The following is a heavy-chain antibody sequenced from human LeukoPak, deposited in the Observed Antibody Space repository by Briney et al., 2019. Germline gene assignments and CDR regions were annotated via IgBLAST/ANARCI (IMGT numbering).Heavy chain of an antibody. Sequence: GGSLRLSCAASGFTFSSHWIHWVRQAPGKGLVWVSRINNDGSGTRYADSVKGQFTISRDNAKNTLHLQMNGLRAEDTAVYYCARGSVADSFDYWGQGTLVTVSS. CDR3: ARGSVADSFDY. D-gene: IGHD6-19*01. CDR1: GFTFSSHW. J-gene: IGHJ4*02. V-gene: IGHV3-74*01. CDR2: INNDGSGT.